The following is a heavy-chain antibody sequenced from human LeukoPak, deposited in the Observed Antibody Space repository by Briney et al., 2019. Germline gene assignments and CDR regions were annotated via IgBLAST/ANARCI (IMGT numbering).Heavy chain of an antibody. CDR1: GGSISSGGYY. V-gene: IGHV4-31*03. D-gene: IGHD6-19*01. CDR3: ARGYSSGLDY. CDR2: IYYSGST. Sequence: SETLSLTCTVSGGSISSGGYYWRWIRQHPGKGLEWIGYIYYSGSTYYNPSLKSRVTISVDTSKNQFSLKLSSVTAADTAVCYCARGYSSGLDYWGQGTLVTVSS. J-gene: IGHJ4*02.